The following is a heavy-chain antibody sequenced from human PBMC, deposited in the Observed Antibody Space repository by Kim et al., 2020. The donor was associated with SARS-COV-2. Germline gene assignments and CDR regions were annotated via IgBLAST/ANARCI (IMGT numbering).Heavy chain of an antibody. Sequence: ASVKVSCKVSGYNFNDHYIHWVRQAPGQGLEWMGWINPNGGETKYAEKFHGKASMTRDMSTNTASVELYSLSFDDTAVYYCARDSDPVYWGQGTLVTVSS. CDR2: INPNGGET. V-gene: IGHV1-2*02. CDR1: GYNFNDHY. J-gene: IGHJ4*02. CDR3: ARDSDPVY.